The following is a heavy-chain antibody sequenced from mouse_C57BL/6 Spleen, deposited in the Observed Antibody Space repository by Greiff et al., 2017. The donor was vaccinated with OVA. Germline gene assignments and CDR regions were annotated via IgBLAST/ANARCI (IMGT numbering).Heavy chain of an antibody. CDR2: IDPSDSYT. Sequence: QVQLQQSGAELVKPGASVKLSCKASGYTFTSYWMQWVKQRPGQGLDWIGEIDPSDSYTNYNQKFKGKATLTVDTSSSTAYMQLSSLTSEDSAVYYCARRRGRGFGGAMDYWGQGTSVTVSS. D-gene: IGHD1-1*01. V-gene: IGHV1-50*01. CDR1: GYTFTSYW. CDR3: ARRRGRGFGGAMDY. J-gene: IGHJ4*01.